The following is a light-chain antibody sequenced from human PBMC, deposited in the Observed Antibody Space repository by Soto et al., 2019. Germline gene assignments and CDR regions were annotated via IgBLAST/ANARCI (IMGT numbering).Light chain of an antibody. J-gene: IGKJ1*01. Sequence: DIQMTQSPSSLSASVGDRVTITCRASQVISNYLAWYQQKPGKVPKLLIYAASTLQSGVPSRFSGSGSGTDFTLTISSLQPEDVATYYCQKYNGAPRAFGQGTKVEIK. V-gene: IGKV1-27*01. CDR3: QKYNGAPRA. CDR1: QVISNY. CDR2: AAS.